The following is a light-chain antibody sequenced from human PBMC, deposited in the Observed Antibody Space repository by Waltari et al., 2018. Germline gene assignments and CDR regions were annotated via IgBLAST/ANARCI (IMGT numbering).Light chain of an antibody. Sequence: ETVMTQSPATLSVSPGESATLSCRATESVGTNLAWYLQKPGQPPRLLIYHASAGATGVPNRFSGSGSGTEFTLTISSLQSEDFALYFCQQYNNWPPLTFGGGTKVEMK. CDR3: QQYNNWPPLT. V-gene: IGKV3-15*01. J-gene: IGKJ4*01. CDR2: HAS. CDR1: ESVGTN.